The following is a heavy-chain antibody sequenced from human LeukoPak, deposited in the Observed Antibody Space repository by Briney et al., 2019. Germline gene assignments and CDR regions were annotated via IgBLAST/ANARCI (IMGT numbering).Heavy chain of an antibody. J-gene: IGHJ5*02. Sequence: PSETLSLTCTVSGDSISSSGYYWGWIRQPPGKGLEWIASIYYSGSTYYNPSLKSRVTISVDTSKNQLSLKLSSLTAADTAVYYCARHEYSGSYYGLSWFDPWDQGTLVTVSS. CDR3: ARHEYSGSYYGLSWFDP. CDR2: IYYSGST. V-gene: IGHV4-39*01. D-gene: IGHD1-26*01. CDR1: GDSISSSGYY.